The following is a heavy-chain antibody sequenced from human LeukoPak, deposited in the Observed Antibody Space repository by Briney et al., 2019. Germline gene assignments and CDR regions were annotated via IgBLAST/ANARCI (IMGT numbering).Heavy chain of an antibody. CDR2: ISGSGGST. D-gene: IGHD6-19*01. J-gene: IGHJ4*02. Sequence: GGSLRLSCAASGFTFSSYAMSWVRQAPGKGLEWVSAISGSGGSTYYADSVKGRFTISRDNSKNTLYLQMNSLRAEDTAVYYCAKDHEQWLVAGYFDYWGQGTLVTVPS. CDR1: GFTFSSYA. V-gene: IGHV3-23*01. CDR3: AKDHEQWLVAGYFDY.